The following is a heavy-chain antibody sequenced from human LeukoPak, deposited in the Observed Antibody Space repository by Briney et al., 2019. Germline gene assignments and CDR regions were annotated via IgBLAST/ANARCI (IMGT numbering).Heavy chain of an antibody. V-gene: IGHV5-51*01. CDR2: IYPGDSDT. CDR3: ARLNGITMIVLSIPRPAENDAFDI. CDR1: GYSFTSYW. Sequence: KHGESLKISCKGSGYSFTSYWIGWVRQMPGKGLEWMGIIYPGDSDTRYSPSFQGQVTISADKSISTAYLQWSSLKASDTAMYYCARLNGITMIVLSIPRPAENDAFDIWGQGTMVTVSS. J-gene: IGHJ3*02. D-gene: IGHD3-22*01.